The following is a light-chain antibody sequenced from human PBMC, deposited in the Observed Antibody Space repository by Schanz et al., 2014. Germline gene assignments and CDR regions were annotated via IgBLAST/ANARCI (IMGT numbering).Light chain of an antibody. CDR1: SNIGNNY. V-gene: IGLV1-51*01. J-gene: IGLJ3*02. Sequence: QSVLTQPPSVSAAPGQKVTISCASNIGNNYVSWYQQLPGTAPKLLIYDNNKRPSGIPDRFSGSKSGTSATLGITGLQTGDEADYYCGTWDTSLSAWVFGGGTKLTVL. CDR2: DNN. CDR3: GTWDTSLSAWV.